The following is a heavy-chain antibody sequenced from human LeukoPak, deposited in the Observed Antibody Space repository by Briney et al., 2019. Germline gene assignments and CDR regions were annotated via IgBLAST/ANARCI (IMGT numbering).Heavy chain of an antibody. CDR2: IYYSGST. CDR3: AREGDHIDYGDYHFDY. D-gene: IGHD4-17*01. CDR1: GGSISSYY. J-gene: IGHJ4*02. V-gene: IGHV4-59*12. Sequence: SETLSLTCTVSGGSISSYYWSWIRQPPGKGLEWIGYIYYSGSTNYNPSLKSRVTISVDTSKNQFSLKLSSVTAADTAVYYCAREGDHIDYGDYHFDYWGQGTLVTVSS.